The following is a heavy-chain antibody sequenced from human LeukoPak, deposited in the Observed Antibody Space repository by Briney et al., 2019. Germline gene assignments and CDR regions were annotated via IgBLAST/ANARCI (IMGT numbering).Heavy chain of an antibody. V-gene: IGHV1-2*02. Sequence: ASVKVSCKASGYTFTGYYMHWVRQAPGQGLEWMGWINPNSGGTNYAQRFRDRVAVTRDTSISTAYMELSRLRSDDTAMYYCARGITIIRGVYDYWGQGTLVTVSS. D-gene: IGHD3-10*01. CDR2: INPNSGGT. J-gene: IGHJ4*02. CDR3: ARGITIIRGVYDY. CDR1: GYTFTGYY.